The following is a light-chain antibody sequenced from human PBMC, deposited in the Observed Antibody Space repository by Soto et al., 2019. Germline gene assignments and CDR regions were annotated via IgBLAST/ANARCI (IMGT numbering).Light chain of an antibody. CDR2: ASS. J-gene: IGKJ5*01. V-gene: IGKV1-9*01. CDR1: QGISSY. CDR3: QQVNTFPVT. Sequence: IGDRVTITCRASQGISSYLAWYQQTPGRAPKLLIYASSTLQSGVPSRFSGSGSGTEFTLTISSLQPDDFATYYCQQVNTFPVTFGQGTRLEIK.